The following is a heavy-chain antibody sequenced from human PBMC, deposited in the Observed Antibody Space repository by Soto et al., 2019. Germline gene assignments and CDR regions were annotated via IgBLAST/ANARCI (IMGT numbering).Heavy chain of an antibody. CDR2: ILVGGST. J-gene: IGHJ3*02. CDR3: AKATATGGGAFDI. V-gene: IGHV3-23*01. D-gene: IGHD2-8*02. Sequence: QPGGSLRLSCAASGFTCSSYDMSWVRQAPGKGLEWVSTILVGGSTHYPDSVKGRFTISRDNSKNTVFLQMNSLTAGDTAVYYCAKATATGGGAFDIRGQGTMVTVS. CDR1: GFTCSSYD.